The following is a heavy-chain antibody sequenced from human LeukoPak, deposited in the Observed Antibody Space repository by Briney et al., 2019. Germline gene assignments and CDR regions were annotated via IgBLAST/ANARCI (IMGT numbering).Heavy chain of an antibody. J-gene: IGHJ4*02. CDR2: INSDGTIT. CDR3: ASRRYSSDWYEDY. D-gene: IGHD6-19*01. CDR1: GFTISSYW. Sequence: GGSLRLSCAASGFTISSYWMHWVRQAPGKGLLWVSRINSDGTITTYADSVKGRFTISRDNAKNTLYLQMNSLSGEDTAVYYCASRRYSSDWYEDYWGQGTLVTVSS. V-gene: IGHV3-74*01.